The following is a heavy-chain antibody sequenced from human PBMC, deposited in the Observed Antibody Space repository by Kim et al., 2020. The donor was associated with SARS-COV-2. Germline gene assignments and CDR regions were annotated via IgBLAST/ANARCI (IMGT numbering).Heavy chain of an antibody. CDR3: ARAFCYDSSGYCDDDAFDI. J-gene: IGHJ3*02. V-gene: IGHV3-21*01. D-gene: IGHD3-22*01. Sequence: GGSLRLSCAASGFTFSSYSMNWVRQAPGKGLEWVSSISSSSSYIYYADSVKGRFTISRDNAKNSLYLQMNSLRAEDTAVYYCARAFCYDSSGYCDDDAFDIWGQGTMVTVSS. CDR1: GFTFSSYS. CDR2: ISSSSSYI.